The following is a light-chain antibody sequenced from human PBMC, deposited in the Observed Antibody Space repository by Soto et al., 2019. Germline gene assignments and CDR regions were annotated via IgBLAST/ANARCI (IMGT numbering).Light chain of an antibody. CDR3: QQYKNWPPIT. J-gene: IGKJ5*01. CDR1: QSVSSN. CDR2: DVS. V-gene: IGKV3-15*01. Sequence: EIVMTQSPATLSVSPGERATLSCRASQSVSSNLAWYQQKPGQAPRLLIYDVSTRATGIPARFTGSGSGTEFTLTISSLQPEDFAVYYCQQYKNWPPITFGQGTRLEIK.